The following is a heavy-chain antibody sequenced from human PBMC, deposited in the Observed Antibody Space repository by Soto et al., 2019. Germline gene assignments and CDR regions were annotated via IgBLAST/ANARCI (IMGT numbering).Heavy chain of an antibody. Sequence: SETLSLTCAVSSGSISSSNWWSWVRQPPGKGLEWIGEIYHSGSTNYNPSLKSRVTISVDTSKNQFSLKLSFVTAADTAVYYCARAQSGSIAARPASYYYYYYGMDVWGQGTTVTVSS. D-gene: IGHD6-6*01. CDR2: IYHSGST. CDR3: ARAQSGSIAARPASYYYYYYGMDV. J-gene: IGHJ6*02. V-gene: IGHV4-4*02. CDR1: SGSISSSNW.